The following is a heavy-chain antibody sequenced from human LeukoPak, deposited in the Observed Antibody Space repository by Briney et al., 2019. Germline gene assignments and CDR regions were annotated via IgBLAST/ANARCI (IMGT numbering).Heavy chain of an antibody. CDR2: IYPGDSDT. D-gene: IGHD3-22*01. Sequence: GESLKISCKGSGYSFTSYWIGWVRQMPGKGLEWMGIIYPGDSDTRYSPSFQGQVTIPADKSISTAYLQWSSLKASDTAMYYCALDYDSSGHLDYWGREPWSPSPQ. CDR3: ALDYDSSGHLDY. CDR1: GYSFTSYW. V-gene: IGHV5-51*01. J-gene: IGHJ4*02.